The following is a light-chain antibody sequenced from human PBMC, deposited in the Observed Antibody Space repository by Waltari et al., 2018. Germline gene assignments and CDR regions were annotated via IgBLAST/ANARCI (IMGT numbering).Light chain of an antibody. CDR1: RTDVGAYDY. Sequence: QSALTQPRSVSGSPGQSVTISCTGTRTDVGAYDYVSWYQQPPGKAPKPIIYDVTERPSGVPDRFSGSKSDNKASLTISGLQADDEADYYCCSYAGRYTNYVFGSGTKVTVL. V-gene: IGLV2-11*01. CDR2: DVT. J-gene: IGLJ1*01. CDR3: CSYAGRYTNYV.